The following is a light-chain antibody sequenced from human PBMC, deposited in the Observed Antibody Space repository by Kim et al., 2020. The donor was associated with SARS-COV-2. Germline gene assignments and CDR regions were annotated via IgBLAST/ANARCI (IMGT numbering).Light chain of an antibody. CDR2: EDD. CDR1: MGSIDDNY. J-gene: IGLJ2*01. Sequence: KSVHTSCTRSMGSIDDNYVQWYQQRPGGVPTAVIYEDDQRPSGVSDRFSGSIDNPSNSASLTISGLRTEDEADYYCQSYNRDNVLFGGGTQLTVL. CDR3: QSYNRDNVL. V-gene: IGLV6-57*03.